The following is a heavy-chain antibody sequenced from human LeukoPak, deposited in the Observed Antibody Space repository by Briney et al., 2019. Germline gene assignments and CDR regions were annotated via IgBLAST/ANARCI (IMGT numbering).Heavy chain of an antibody. J-gene: IGHJ4*02. Sequence: GGSLRLSCAASGFTFSDYYMSWIRQAPGKGLEWVSYISSSGSTIYYADSVKGRFTISRDNAKNSLYLQMNSLRAEDTAVYYCAKAPYYYDSSGYAPEYYFDYWGQGTLVTVSS. CDR2: ISSSGSTI. V-gene: IGHV3-11*04. CDR1: GFTFSDYY. CDR3: AKAPYYYDSSGYAPEYYFDY. D-gene: IGHD3-22*01.